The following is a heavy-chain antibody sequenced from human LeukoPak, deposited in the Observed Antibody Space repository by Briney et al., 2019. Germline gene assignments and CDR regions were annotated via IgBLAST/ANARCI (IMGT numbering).Heavy chain of an antibody. D-gene: IGHD3-3*01. CDR3: ARDAFGVDKSPF. J-gene: IGHJ4*02. CDR1: GFTFSSYW. Sequence: GGSLRLSCAASGFTFSSYWMHWVRQAPGKGLVWVSRIKSDGSSTYYADSVKGRFTISRDNAKNTLYLQMNSLRAEDTAVYYCARDAFGVDKSPFWGQGILVTVSS. V-gene: IGHV3-74*01. CDR2: IKSDGSST.